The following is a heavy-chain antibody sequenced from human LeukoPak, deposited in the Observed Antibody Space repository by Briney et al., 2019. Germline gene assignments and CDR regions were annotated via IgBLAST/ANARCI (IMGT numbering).Heavy chain of an antibody. V-gene: IGHV3-23*01. D-gene: IGHD6-25*01. CDR1: GFTFSSYA. CDR3: AKVGESIAARSYDY. Sequence: PGGSLRLSCAASGFTFSSYAMNWVRQAPGKGLEWVSAISGSGGSTYYADSVKGRFTISRDNSKNTLYLQMNSLRAEDTAVYYCAKVGESIAARSYDYWGQGTLVTVSS. CDR2: ISGSGGST. J-gene: IGHJ4*02.